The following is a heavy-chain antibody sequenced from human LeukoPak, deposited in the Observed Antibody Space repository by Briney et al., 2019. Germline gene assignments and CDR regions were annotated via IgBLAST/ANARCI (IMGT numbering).Heavy chain of an antibody. CDR3: AKAGSGYSVYYFDY. V-gene: IGHV3-43D*04. Sequence: GGFRRLSCVASGFTFDDYAMHWVRQAPGECLEWVSLISWDGGSTYYAGSVKGRFTISRDNSKNSLYLQMNSLRAEDTALYYCAKAGSGYSVYYFDYWGQGTLVTVSS. J-gene: IGHJ4*02. CDR2: ISWDGGST. D-gene: IGHD3-22*01. CDR1: GFTFDDYA.